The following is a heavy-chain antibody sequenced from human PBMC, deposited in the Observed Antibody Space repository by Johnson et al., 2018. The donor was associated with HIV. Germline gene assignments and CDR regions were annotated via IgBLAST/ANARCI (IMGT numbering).Heavy chain of an antibody. CDR1: GFTFDDYA. Sequence: VQLVESGGGVVRPGGSLRLSCAASGFTFDDYAMSWVRQAPGKGLEWVSDINWNGGRTGYADSVKGRFSISRDNAKNSLFLQMNNLRAEDTALYYCARAEYWYSSSWYGTFDIWGRGTMVTVSS. J-gene: IGHJ3*02. CDR2: INWNGGRT. V-gene: IGHV3-20*04. D-gene: IGHD6-13*01. CDR3: ARAEYWYSSSWYGTFDI.